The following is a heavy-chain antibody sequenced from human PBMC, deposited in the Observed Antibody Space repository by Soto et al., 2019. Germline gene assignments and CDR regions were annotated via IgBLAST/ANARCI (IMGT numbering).Heavy chain of an antibody. Sequence: QVQLGQSGAEVKKPGASEKVSCKASGYTFTSYGISWVRQAPGQGLEWMGWISAYNGNTNYAQKLQGRVTMTRDTSTSTAYMELRSLRSDDTAVYYCARDVYDYIRGSYRYVVGVDYCGQGTLVTVSS. V-gene: IGHV1-18*01. CDR2: ISAYNGNT. CDR1: GYTFTSYG. CDR3: ARDVYDYIRGSYRYVVGVDY. J-gene: IGHJ4*02. D-gene: IGHD3-16*02.